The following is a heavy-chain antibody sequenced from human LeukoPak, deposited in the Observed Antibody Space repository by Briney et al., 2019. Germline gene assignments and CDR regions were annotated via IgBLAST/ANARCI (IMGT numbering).Heavy chain of an antibody. J-gene: IGHJ4*02. Sequence: SETLSPTCTVSGGSISSSSYYWSWVRQPPGKGLEWIGEINHSGSTNYNPSLKSRVTISVDTSKNQFSLKLSSVTAADTAVYYCARVADTAMVSYYFDYWGQGTLVTVSS. CDR3: ARVADTAMVSYYFDY. V-gene: IGHV4-39*07. D-gene: IGHD5-18*01. CDR1: GGSISSSSYY. CDR2: INHSGST.